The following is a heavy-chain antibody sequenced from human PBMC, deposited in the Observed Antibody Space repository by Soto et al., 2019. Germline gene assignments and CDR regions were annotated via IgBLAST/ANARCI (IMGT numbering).Heavy chain of an antibody. Sequence: PSETLSLTCSVAGGSRSSSYGSWIRQPPGRGLEWIGDIYYRGSTNYNPSLESRVAISIDTSKTQFSLKVSSVTAADTAVYYCGRYAAYVDSWRQGTLDPVSS. V-gene: IGHV4-59*01. CDR1: GGSRSSSY. J-gene: IGHJ4*02. D-gene: IGHD2-2*01. CDR3: GRYAAYVDS. CDR2: IYYRGST.